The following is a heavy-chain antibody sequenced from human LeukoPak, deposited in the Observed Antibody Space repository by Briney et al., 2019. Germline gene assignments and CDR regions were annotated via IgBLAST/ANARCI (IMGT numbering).Heavy chain of an antibody. CDR3: ARDRLDWGYYGSGSYHPHAFDI. Sequence: PSETLSLTCTVSGDPVSRGSYYWSWIRQHPGKGLEWIGYIYYSGSTYYNPSLKSRVIISVDTSKNQFSLKLSSVTAADTAVYYCARDRLDWGYYGSGSYHPHAFDIWGQGTMVTVSS. CDR1: GDPVSRGSYY. V-gene: IGHV4-31*03. CDR2: IYYSGST. J-gene: IGHJ3*02. D-gene: IGHD3-10*01.